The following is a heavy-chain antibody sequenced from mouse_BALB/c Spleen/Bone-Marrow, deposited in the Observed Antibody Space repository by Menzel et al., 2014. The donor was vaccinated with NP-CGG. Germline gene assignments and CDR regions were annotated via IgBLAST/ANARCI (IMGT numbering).Heavy chain of an antibody. CDR2: INPSTGYT. J-gene: IGHJ1*01. Sequence: VQLQQSGAELAKPGASVKMSCKASGYTFXSYWMHWVKQRPGQGLEWIGYINPSTGYTEYNQKFKDKATLTADKSSSTAYMQLSSLTSEDSAVYYCAREYYGSSGYLDVWGAGTTVTVSS. CDR3: AREYYGSSGYLDV. D-gene: IGHD1-1*01. V-gene: IGHV1-7*01. CDR1: GYTFXSYW.